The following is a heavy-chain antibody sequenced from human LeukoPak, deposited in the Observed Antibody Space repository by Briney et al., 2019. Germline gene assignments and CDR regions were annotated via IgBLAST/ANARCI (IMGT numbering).Heavy chain of an antibody. V-gene: IGHV3-7*04. CDR1: GFSFNSYW. CDR3: ARGTWNFDL. CDR2: IKQDGSEK. Sequence: GGSLRLSCAASGFSFNSYWMSWVRQVPGKGLEWVANIKQDGSEKYYVDSVKGRFTISRDNAKSSLYLQMNSLRAEDTALYYCARGTWNFDLWGRGTLLSGSS. J-gene: IGHJ2*01.